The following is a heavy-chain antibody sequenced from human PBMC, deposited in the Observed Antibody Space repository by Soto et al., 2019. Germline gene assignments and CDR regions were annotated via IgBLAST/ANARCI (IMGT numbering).Heavy chain of an antibody. Sequence: GSSVKVSCKACGCRFGFYGISWVRQAPGQGLEGLGWISAHSGHTKYQQMLQGRVSLTTDTSTSTAYMQLRSLTSDDTAGYYCARDEDGGNCPDVWFDPWGQGTLVTVSS. CDR2: ISAHSGHT. D-gene: IGHD1-1*01. CDR1: GCRFGFYG. V-gene: IGHV1-18*04. J-gene: IGHJ5*02. CDR3: ARDEDGGNCPDVWFDP.